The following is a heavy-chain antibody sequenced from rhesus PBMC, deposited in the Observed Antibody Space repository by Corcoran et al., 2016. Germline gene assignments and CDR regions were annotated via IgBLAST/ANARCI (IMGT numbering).Heavy chain of an antibody. J-gene: IGHJ4*01. CDR3: AKGVRQLENLYY. Sequence: EVQLVQSGAEVKKPGASVKISCKASGYTFTDYYLHWVRQSPGKGLEWMGRVDPEDGEAIHAQKFQDRVTITAGTSTDTAYMGLSSLRSEDTAVYYCAKGVRQLENLYYWGQGVLVTVSS. CDR2: VDPEDGEA. CDR1: GYTFTDYY. V-gene: IGHV1-111*02. D-gene: IGHD6-25*01.